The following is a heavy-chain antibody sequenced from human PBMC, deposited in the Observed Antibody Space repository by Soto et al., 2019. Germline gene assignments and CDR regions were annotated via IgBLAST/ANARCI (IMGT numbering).Heavy chain of an antibody. V-gene: IGHV1-69*06. D-gene: IGHD2-15*01. CDR2: TGSGTGPG. CDR1: GGSLSTNP. Sequence: SVKVSCKASGGSLSTNPISWVRQAPGQGLEWMGGTGSGTGPGNNAQKFQGRLTVTADKSTSTVYMELTNLSSEDTAVYYCARRDSGGFFRFCDSWGQGTLVTVSS. CDR3: ARRDSGGFFRFCDS. J-gene: IGHJ4*02.